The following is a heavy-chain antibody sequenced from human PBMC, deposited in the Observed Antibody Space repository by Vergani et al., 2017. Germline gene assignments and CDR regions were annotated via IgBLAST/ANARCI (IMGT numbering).Heavy chain of an antibody. J-gene: IGHJ6*02. V-gene: IGHV3-23*01. CDR1: GFTFSSYA. CDR3: ARDSVNVDIVATIEWGELLDYGMDV. CDR2: ISGSGDST. Sequence: EVQLLESGGGLVQPGGSLRLSCAASGFTFSSYAMSWVRQAPGKGLEWVSVISGSGDSTYYADSVKGRFTISRDNSKNTLYLQMSSLRAEDTAVYYCARDSVNVDIVATIEWGELLDYGMDVWGQGTTVTVSS. D-gene: IGHD5-12*01.